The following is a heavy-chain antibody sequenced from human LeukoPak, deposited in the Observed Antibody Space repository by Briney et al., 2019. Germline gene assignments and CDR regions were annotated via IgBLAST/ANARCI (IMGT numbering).Heavy chain of an antibody. CDR3: AKDSQRDYFDY. Sequence: GGSLRLSCAASGFTFSSFGMHWVRQAPGKGLEWVAFIRYEGDEKYYADSVKGRFTITRDNSKNTLYLQMNSLRAEDTAVYYCAKDSQRDYFDYWGQGTLVTVSS. J-gene: IGHJ4*02. V-gene: IGHV3-30*02. CDR1: GFTFSSFG. CDR2: IRYEGDEK.